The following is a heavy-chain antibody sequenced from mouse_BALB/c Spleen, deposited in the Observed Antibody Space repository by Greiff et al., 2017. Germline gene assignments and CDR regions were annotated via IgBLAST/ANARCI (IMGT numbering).Heavy chain of an antibody. CDR2: IRNKANGYTT. CDR3: ARNYYGSSYRGAMDY. J-gene: IGHJ4*01. CDR1: GFTFTDYY. Sequence: EVMLVESGGGLVQPGGSLRLSCATSGFTFTDYYMSWVRQPPGKALEWLGFIRNKANGYTTEYSASVKGRFTISRDNSQSILYLQMNTLRAEDSATYYCARNYYGSSYRGAMDYWGQGTSVTVSS. D-gene: IGHD1-1*01. V-gene: IGHV7-3*02.